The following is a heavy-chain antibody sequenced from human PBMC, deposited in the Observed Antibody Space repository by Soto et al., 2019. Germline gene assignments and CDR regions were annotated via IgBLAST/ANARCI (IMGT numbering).Heavy chain of an antibody. CDR3: ARVGYPFYGGNEDPFDY. V-gene: IGHV3-21*01. CDR2: ISSSSSYI. Sequence: GGSLRLSCAASGFTFSTYSMNWVRQAPGKGLEWVSSISSSSSYIYYADSVKGRFTISRDNAKNSLYLQMNSLRAEDTAVYYCARVGYPFYGGNEDPFDYWGQGTLVTVSS. D-gene: IGHD4-17*01. J-gene: IGHJ4*02. CDR1: GFTFSTYS.